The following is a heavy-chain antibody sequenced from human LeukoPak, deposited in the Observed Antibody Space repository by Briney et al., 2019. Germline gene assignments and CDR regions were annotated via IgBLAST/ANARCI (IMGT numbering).Heavy chain of an antibody. V-gene: IGHV4-59*01. J-gene: IGHJ4*02. CDR1: GGSISSYY. CDR2: IYYSGST. Sequence: SETLSLTCTVSGGSISSYYWSWIRQPPGKGLEWIGYIYYSGSTNYNPSLKSRVTISVDTSKNQFSLKLSSVTAADTAVYYCAGDDYGGNPVWGQGTLVTVSS. CDR3: AGDDYGGNPV. D-gene: IGHD4-23*01.